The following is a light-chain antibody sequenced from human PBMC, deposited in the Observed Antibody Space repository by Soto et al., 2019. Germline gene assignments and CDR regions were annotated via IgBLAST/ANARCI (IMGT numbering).Light chain of an antibody. V-gene: IGKV1-33*01. Sequence: DIQMTQSPSSLSASVGDRVTITCQASQDISNYLNWYQQKPGKAPKLLIYDASTLETGVPSRFSGSGSGTDFTFTSLSPQPDDTATYYCQNYDTLSRTFGAGTKVEIK. CDR3: QNYDTLSRT. J-gene: IGKJ4*01. CDR2: DAS. CDR1: QDISNY.